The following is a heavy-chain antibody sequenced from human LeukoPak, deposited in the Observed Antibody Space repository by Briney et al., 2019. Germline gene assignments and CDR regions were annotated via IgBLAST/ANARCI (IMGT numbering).Heavy chain of an antibody. CDR3: ARDQVRGLSDY. CDR1: GFTFNNAW. D-gene: IGHD3-10*01. V-gene: IGHV3-20*04. CDR2: VNWNGVST. J-gene: IGHJ4*02. Sequence: GGSLRLSCAASGFTFNNAWMNWVRQAPGKGLEWVSGVNWNGVSTGYADSVKGRFTISRDNAKNSLYLQMNSLRAEDTALYYCARDQVRGLSDYWGQGTLVTVSS.